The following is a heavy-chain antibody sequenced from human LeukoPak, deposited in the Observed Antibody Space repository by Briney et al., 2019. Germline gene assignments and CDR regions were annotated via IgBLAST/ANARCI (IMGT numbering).Heavy chain of an antibody. CDR1: GFSFSSHA. CDR2: MSHDGSNK. Sequence: GGSLRLSCAASGFSFSSHAIHWVRQAPGKGLEWVAVMSHDGSNKYYADSVKGRFTISRDNSKNTLYLQMNSLRAEDTAVYYCARDPLSHIAVAGYPGYFDYWGQGTLVTVSS. D-gene: IGHD6-19*01. V-gene: IGHV3-30-3*01. J-gene: IGHJ4*02. CDR3: ARDPLSHIAVAGYPGYFDY.